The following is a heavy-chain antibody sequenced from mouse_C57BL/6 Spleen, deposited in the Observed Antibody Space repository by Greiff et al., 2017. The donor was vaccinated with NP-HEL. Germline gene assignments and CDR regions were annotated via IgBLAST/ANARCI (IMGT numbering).Heavy chain of an antibody. D-gene: IGHD1-1*01. CDR1: GFTFSDYG. J-gene: IGHJ3*01. Sequence: DVQLQESGGGLVKPGGSLKLSCAASGFTFSDYGMHWVRQAPEKGLEWVAYISSGSSTIYYADTVKGRFTISRDNAKNTLFLQMTSLRSEDTAMYYCARGELRVFAYWGQGTLVTVSA. V-gene: IGHV5-17*01. CDR3: ARGELRVFAY. CDR2: ISSGSSTI.